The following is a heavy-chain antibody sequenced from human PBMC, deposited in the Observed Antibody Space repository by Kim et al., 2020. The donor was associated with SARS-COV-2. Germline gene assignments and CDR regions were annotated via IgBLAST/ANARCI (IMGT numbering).Heavy chain of an antibody. CDR3: ARRRYGKRDRNNWYFDL. CDR1: GGSISSGDYY. CDR2: IYYSGST. V-gene: IGHV4-30-4*01. D-gene: IGHD4-17*01. Sequence: SETLSLTCTVSGGSISSGDYYWSWIRQPPGKGLEWIGYIYYSGSTYYNPSLKSRVTISVDTSKNQFSLKLSSVTAADTAVYYCARRRYGKRDRNNWYFDLWGRGTLVTVSS. J-gene: IGHJ2*01.